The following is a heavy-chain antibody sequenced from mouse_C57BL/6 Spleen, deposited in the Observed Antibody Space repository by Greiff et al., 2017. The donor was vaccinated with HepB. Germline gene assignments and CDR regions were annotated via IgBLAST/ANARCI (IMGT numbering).Heavy chain of an antibody. CDR1: GYTFTNYW. Sequence: QVQLQQSGAELVRPGTSVKMSCKASGYTFTNYWIGWAKQRPGHGLEWIGDIYPGGGYTNYNEKFKGKATLTADKSSSTAYMQFSSLTSEDSAIYYCARRITTAMDYWGQGTSVTVSS. V-gene: IGHV1-63*01. CDR2: IYPGGGYT. CDR3: ARRITTAMDY. D-gene: IGHD1-1*01. J-gene: IGHJ4*01.